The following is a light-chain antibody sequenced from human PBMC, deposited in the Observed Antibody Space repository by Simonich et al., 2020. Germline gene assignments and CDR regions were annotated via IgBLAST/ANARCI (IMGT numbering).Light chain of an antibody. Sequence: QSALTQPASVSGSPGQSITISCTGTSSDVGGYNYVSWYQQHPGKAPKLIIYDVSKRPSGVSNRVSGSKSGNTASLTISGLQAEDEADYYCSSYTSSSTLVFGGGTKLTVL. CDR1: SSDVGGYNY. CDR3: SSYTSSSTLV. J-gene: IGLJ2*01. CDR2: DVS. V-gene: IGLV2-14*01.